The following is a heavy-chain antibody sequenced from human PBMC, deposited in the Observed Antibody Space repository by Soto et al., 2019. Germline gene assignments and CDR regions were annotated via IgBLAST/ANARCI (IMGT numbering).Heavy chain of an antibody. D-gene: IGHD2-2*01. CDR2: IIPIFGTA. Sequence: QVQLVQSGAEVKKPGSSVKVSCKASGATFSSYAISWVRQAPGQGLEWMGGIIPIFGTANYAQKFQGRVTITADESTSTAYRELSSLRSEDTAVYYCARDRVGFCISTSCHYYYYGMDVWGQGTTVTVSS. J-gene: IGHJ6*02. V-gene: IGHV1-69*12. CDR1: GATFSSYA. CDR3: ARDRVGFCISTSCHYYYYGMDV.